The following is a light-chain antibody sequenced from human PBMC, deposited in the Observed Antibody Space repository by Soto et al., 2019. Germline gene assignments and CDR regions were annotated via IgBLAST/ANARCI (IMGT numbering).Light chain of an antibody. J-gene: IGKJ3*01. CDR2: GVS. CDR3: QQYGTSPLT. V-gene: IGKV3-20*01. CDR1: QSVGSTY. Sequence: EIVLTQSPGTLSLSPGERATLSCRASQSVGSTYLAWYQQKPGQAPKLLTYGVSSRATGIPDRFSGSGSGTDFTLTISILEPEDFAVYYCQQYGTSPLTFGPGTKVDI.